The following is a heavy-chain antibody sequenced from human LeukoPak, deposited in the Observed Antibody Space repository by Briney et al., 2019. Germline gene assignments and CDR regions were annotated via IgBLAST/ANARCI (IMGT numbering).Heavy chain of an antibody. J-gene: IGHJ5*02. CDR3: ARDLVAGTGNWFDP. V-gene: IGHV1-2*02. CDR1: GYTFTGYY. Sequence: GASVKVSCKASGYTFTGYYMHWVRQAPGQGLEWMGWINPNSGSTNYAQKFQGRVTMTRDTSISTAYMELSRLRSDDTAVYYCARDLVAGTGNWFDPWGQGTLVTVSS. CDR2: INPNSGST. D-gene: IGHD6-19*01.